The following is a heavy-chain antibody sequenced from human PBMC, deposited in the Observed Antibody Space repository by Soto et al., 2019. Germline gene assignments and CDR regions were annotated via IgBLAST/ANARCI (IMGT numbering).Heavy chain of an antibody. V-gene: IGHV3-33*01. J-gene: IGHJ6*03. CDR3: ARGGGYCSSTSCMVNYYYMDV. CDR2: IWYDGSNK. CDR1: GFTFSSYG. Sequence: GGSLRLSCAASGFTFSSYGMHWVRQAPGKGLEWVAVIWYDGSNKYYADSVKGRFTISRDNSKNTLYLQMNSLRAEDTAVYYCARGGGYCSSTSCMVNYYYMDVWGKGTTVTVSS. D-gene: IGHD2-2*01.